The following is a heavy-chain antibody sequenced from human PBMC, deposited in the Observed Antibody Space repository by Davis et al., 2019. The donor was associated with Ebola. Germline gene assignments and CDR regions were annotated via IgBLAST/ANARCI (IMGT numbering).Heavy chain of an antibody. V-gene: IGHV1-69*04. CDR3: ARDLVVPAAIARGYYYYGMDV. Sequence: AASVKVSCKASGGTFSSYAISWVRQAPGQGLEWMGRIIPILGIANYAQKFQGRVTITADESTSTAYMELSSLRSEDTAVYYCARDLVVPAAIARGYYYYGMDVWGQGTTVTVSS. CDR1: GGTFSSYA. CDR2: IIPILGIA. D-gene: IGHD2-2*02. J-gene: IGHJ6*02.